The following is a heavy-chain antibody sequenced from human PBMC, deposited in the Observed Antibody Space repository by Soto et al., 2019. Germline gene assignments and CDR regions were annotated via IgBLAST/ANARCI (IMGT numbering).Heavy chain of an antibody. D-gene: IGHD3-3*01. J-gene: IGHJ4*02. CDR1: GYTFTSYG. CDR2: ISAYNGNT. V-gene: IGHV1-18*01. CDR3: ARDQHDFWSGYIFDY. Sequence: QVQLVQSGAEVKKPGASVKVSCKASGYTFTSYGISWVRQAPGQGLEWMGWISAYNGNTNYAQKLQGRVTMTTDTSTSTAYIERRSLRSDDTAVYYCARDQHDFWSGYIFDYWGQGTLVTVSS.